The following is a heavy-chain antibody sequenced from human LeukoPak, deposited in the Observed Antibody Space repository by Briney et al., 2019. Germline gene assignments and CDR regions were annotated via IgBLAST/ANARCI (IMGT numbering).Heavy chain of an antibody. J-gene: IGHJ4*02. D-gene: IGHD3-22*01. CDR1: GGSFSGYY. Sequence: SETLSLTCAVYGGSFSGYYWSWIRQPPGKGLEWIGEINHSGSTNYNPSLKSRVTISVDTSKNQFSLKLSSVTAADTAVYYCASSTYYYDRSFDYWGQGTLVTVSS. CDR3: ASSTYYYDRSFDY. CDR2: INHSGST. V-gene: IGHV4-34*01.